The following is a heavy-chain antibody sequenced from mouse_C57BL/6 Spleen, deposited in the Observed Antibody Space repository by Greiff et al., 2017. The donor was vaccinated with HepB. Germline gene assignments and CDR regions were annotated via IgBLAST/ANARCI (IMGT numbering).Heavy chain of an antibody. CDR3: ARSITTVVATPFAY. J-gene: IGHJ3*01. D-gene: IGHD1-1*01. CDR1: GYTFTSYV. Sequence: EVKLQQSGPELVKPGASVKMSCKASGYTFTSYVMHWVKQKPGQGLEWIGYIYPYNDGTKYNEKFKGKATLTSDKSSSTAYMELSSLTSEDSAVYYCARSITTVVATPFAYWGQGTLVTVSA. V-gene: IGHV1-14*01. CDR2: IYPYNDGT.